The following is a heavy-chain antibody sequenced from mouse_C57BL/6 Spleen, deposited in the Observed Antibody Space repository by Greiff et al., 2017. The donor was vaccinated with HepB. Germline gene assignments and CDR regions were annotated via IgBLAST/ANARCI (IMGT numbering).Heavy chain of an antibody. J-gene: IGHJ3*01. CDR1: GYTFTSYW. D-gene: IGHD2-3*01. CDR3: ARRGYDLAWFAY. V-gene: IGHV1-55*01. CDR2: IYPGSGST. Sequence: VQLQQSGAELVKPGASVKMSCKASGYTFTSYWITWVKQRPGQGLEWIGDIYPGSGSTNYNEKFKSKATLTVDTSSSTAYMQLSSLTSEDSAVYYCARRGYDLAWFAYGGQGTLVTVSA.